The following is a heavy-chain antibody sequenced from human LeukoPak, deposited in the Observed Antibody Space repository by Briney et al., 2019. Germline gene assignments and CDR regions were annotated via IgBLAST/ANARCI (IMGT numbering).Heavy chain of an antibody. CDR2: ISAYNGNT. Sequence: GASVKVSCKASGYTFTSYGISWVRQAPGQGLEWMGWISAYNGNTNYAQKPQGRVTMTTDTSTSTAYMELRSLRSDDTAVYYCARDLTLLWFGELLGLPSDYWGQGTLVTVSS. V-gene: IGHV1-18*01. CDR1: GYTFTSYG. CDR3: ARDLTLLWFGELLGLPSDY. D-gene: IGHD3-10*01. J-gene: IGHJ4*02.